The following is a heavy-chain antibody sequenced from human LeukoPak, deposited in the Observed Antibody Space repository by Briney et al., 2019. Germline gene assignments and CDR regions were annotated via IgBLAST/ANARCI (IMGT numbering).Heavy chain of an antibody. CDR2: IKQDGSEK. J-gene: IGHJ4*02. CDR1: GFTFSSYW. CDR3: ASMIYSDYFDY. V-gene: IGHV3-7*01. D-gene: IGHD3-22*01. Sequence: SGGSLRLSCAASGFTFSSYWMSWVRQAPGKGLEWVANIKQDGSEKYYVDSVKGRFTISRDNAKNSLYLQMNSLRAEDTAVYYCASMIYSDYFDYWGQGTLVTVSS.